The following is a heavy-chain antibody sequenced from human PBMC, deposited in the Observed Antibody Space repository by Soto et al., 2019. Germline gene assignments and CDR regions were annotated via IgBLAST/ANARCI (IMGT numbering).Heavy chain of an antibody. D-gene: IGHD6-6*01. V-gene: IGHV1-18*04. CDR2: ISAYNGNT. CDR1: GYTFTSYG. J-gene: IGHJ5*02. CDR3: ARDPADLYSSSSGWFDP. Sequence: ASVKVSCKASGYTFTSYGISWVRQAPGQGLEWMGWISAYNGNTNYAQKLQGRVTVTTDTSTSTAYMELRSLRSDDTAVYYCARDPADLYSSSSGWFDPWGQGTLVTVSS.